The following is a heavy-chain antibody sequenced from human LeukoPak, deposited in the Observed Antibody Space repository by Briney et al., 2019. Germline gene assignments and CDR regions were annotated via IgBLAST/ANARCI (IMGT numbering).Heavy chain of an antibody. J-gene: IGHJ4*02. CDR3: ARDLTTMVRGVFDY. CDR2: TYYRSTWYN. Sequence: SQTLSLTCAISGDSVSSNSVTWNWIRQSPSRGLEWLGRTYYRSTWYNDYAVSVRGRITINPDTSKNQFSLRLNSVTPEDTAVYYCARDLTTMVRGVFDYWGQGTLVTVSS. D-gene: IGHD3-10*01. V-gene: IGHV6-1*01. CDR1: GDSVSSNSVT.